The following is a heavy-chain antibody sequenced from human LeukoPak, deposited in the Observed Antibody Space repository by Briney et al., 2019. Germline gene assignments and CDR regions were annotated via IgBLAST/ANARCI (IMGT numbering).Heavy chain of an antibody. CDR3: ARGWLAETTVVTPYNY. D-gene: IGHD2-21*02. CDR2: ITPIFRTP. Sequence: GASVKVSCKASGGTFSSTTINWVRQAPRHGLEWMGGITPIFRTPNYAQKFQGRVTITAVESMSTAYMELSSLRSEDMAVYYCARGWLAETTVVTPYNYWGQGTLVTVSS. V-gene: IGHV1-69*13. J-gene: IGHJ4*02. CDR1: GGTFSSTT.